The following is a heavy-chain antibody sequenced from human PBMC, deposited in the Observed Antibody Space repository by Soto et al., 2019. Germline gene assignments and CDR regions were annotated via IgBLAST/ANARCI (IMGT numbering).Heavy chain of an antibody. Sequence: QVQLVQSGAEVKKPGSSVKVSCKASGGTFSSYAISWVRQAPGQGLEWMGGIIPIFGTANYAQKFQGRVTITADESTSTAYMELSSLRSEDTAVYYCASKRGSEGKQYYSYGMDVWGQGTTVTVSS. CDR2: IIPIFGTA. J-gene: IGHJ6*02. CDR3: ASKRGSEGKQYYSYGMDV. V-gene: IGHV1-69*12. D-gene: IGHD3-16*01. CDR1: GGTFSSYA.